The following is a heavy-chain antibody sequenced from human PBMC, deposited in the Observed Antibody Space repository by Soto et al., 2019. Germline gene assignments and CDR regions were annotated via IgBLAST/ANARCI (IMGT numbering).Heavy chain of an antibody. CDR3: AKGGYCSSTNCYLFYYYYYYGLDV. D-gene: IGHD2-2*01. Sequence: PGGSLRLSCAASGFTFSNYALSWVRQAPGKGLEWVSAISATGGSTYYADSVKGRFTISRDNSKNTLYLQMNSLRADDTAVYYCAKGGYCSSTNCYLFYYYYYYGLDVWGQGTTVTVSS. J-gene: IGHJ6*02. CDR1: GFTFSNYA. CDR2: ISATGGST. V-gene: IGHV3-23*01.